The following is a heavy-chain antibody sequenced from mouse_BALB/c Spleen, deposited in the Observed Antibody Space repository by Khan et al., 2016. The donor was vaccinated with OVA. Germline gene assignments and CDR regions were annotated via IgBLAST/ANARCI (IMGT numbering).Heavy chain of an antibody. CDR1: GYTFSSYW. CDR2: IFPGSVST. D-gene: IGHD2-2*01. Sequence: QVQLQQSGGDLMKPGASVKISCKATGYTFSSYWIEWVKQRPGHGLEWIGQIFPGSVSTTYNEKFKGKATFTEDTSSNTAYMQLSSLTSEDSAVYSCARGGYGGFAYWGQGTLVTVSA. V-gene: IGHV1-9*01. CDR3: ARGGYGGFAY. J-gene: IGHJ3*01.